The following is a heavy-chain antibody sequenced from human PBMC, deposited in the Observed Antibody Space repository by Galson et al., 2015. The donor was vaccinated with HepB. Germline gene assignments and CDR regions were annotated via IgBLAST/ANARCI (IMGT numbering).Heavy chain of an antibody. J-gene: IGHJ5*02. Sequence: SVKVSCKASGYIFTGYYIHWVRQAPGQGLEWMGWINPNSGATNYAQKFQGRVTMTRDTSISTAYMELSRLRSDDSAVYYFARNWGVGDIVAVPAAILLGLDLWGQGTLVTVSS. CDR3: ARNWGVGDIVAVPAAILLGLDL. D-gene: IGHD2-2*01. V-gene: IGHV1-2*02. CDR1: GYIFTGYY. CDR2: INPNSGAT.